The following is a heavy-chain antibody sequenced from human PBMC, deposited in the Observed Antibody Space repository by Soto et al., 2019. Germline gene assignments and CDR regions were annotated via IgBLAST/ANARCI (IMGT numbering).Heavy chain of an antibody. CDR1: GGFLSESY. CDR3: VRIRYQLPSSVLWLDP. Sequence: SETLSLTCAVYGGFLSESYWTWIRQPPGKGLEWIGEINHVGGTNYNPSLKSRVTMSVDTSQNQFSLRLISVTAADTAMYFCVRIRYQLPSSVLWLDPWGQGTQVTVS. J-gene: IGHJ5*02. V-gene: IGHV4-34*01. D-gene: IGHD3-16*01. CDR2: INHVGGT.